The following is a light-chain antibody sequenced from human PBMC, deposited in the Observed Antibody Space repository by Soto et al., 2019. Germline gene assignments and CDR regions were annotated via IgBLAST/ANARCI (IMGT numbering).Light chain of an antibody. CDR3: CSYAGGTRVV. V-gene: IGLV2-23*01. CDR1: SSDVGSYNL. CDR2: EDI. Sequence: QSALTQPASVSGSPGQSITISCTGTSSDVGSYNLVSWYQQHPGKAPKLMIYEDIERPSGVSNRFSGYKSGNTASLTISGHQTEDEADYYCCSYAGGTRVVFGGGTKLTVL. J-gene: IGLJ2*01.